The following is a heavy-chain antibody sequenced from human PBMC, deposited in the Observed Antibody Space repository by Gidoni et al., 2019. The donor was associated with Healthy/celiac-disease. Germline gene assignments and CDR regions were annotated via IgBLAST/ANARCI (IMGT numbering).Heavy chain of an antibody. J-gene: IGHJ4*02. Sequence: EVQLVESGGGLVQPGGSLRLSCAAPGFTFSNYSMNWVRQAPGKGREWVSYISSSSSTIYYADSVKGRFTISRDNAKNSLYLQMNSLRDEDTAVYYCARDPGDYGDYESYFDYWGQGTLVTVSS. V-gene: IGHV3-48*02. CDR2: ISSSSSTI. CDR3: ARDPGDYGDYESYFDY. D-gene: IGHD4-17*01. CDR1: GFTFSNYS.